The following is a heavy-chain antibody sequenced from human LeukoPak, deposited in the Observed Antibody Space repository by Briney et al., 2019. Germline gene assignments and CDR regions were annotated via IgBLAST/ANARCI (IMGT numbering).Heavy chain of an antibody. CDR1: GGSISSYY. Sequence: SETLSLTCTVSGGSISSYYRSWIRQPPGKGLEWIGYIYYSGSTNYNPSLKSRVTISVDTSKNQFSLKLSSVTAADTAVYYCARSSPMIAAWYFDLWGRGTLVTVSS. J-gene: IGHJ2*01. CDR3: ARSSPMIAAWYFDL. V-gene: IGHV4-59*08. CDR2: IYYSGST. D-gene: IGHD6-6*01.